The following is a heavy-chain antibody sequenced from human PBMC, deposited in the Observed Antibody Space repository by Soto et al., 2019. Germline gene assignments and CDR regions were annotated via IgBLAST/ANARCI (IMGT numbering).Heavy chain of an antibody. Sequence: GGSLRLSCAASGFTFSSYAMSWVRQAPGKGLEWVSAISGSGGSTYYADSVKGRFTISRDNSKNTLYLQMNSLRAEDTAVYYCAKDGRVYYYDSSGYYFDYWGQGTLVTVSS. V-gene: IGHV3-23*01. CDR2: ISGSGGST. CDR1: GFTFSSYA. J-gene: IGHJ4*02. D-gene: IGHD3-22*01. CDR3: AKDGRVYYYDSSGYYFDY.